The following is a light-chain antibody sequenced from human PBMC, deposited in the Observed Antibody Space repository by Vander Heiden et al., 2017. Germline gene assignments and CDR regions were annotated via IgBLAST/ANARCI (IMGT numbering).Light chain of an antibody. Sequence: SYELPQPPSVSVSPGQTASITCSGDKLGDKYACWHQQKPGQSPVLVIYQDSKRSAEIPELFSGSNSGTTATPTISGTEAVDDDYYYCPEWNSSTVVFGGGTKLTVL. V-gene: IGLV3-1*01. CDR1: KLGDKY. CDR2: QDS. CDR3: PEWNSSTVV. J-gene: IGLJ2*01.